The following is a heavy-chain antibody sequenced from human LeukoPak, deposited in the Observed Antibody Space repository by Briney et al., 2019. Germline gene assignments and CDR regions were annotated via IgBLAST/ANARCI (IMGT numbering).Heavy chain of an antibody. J-gene: IGHJ4*02. D-gene: IGHD3-10*01. CDR3: ARSITMVRGVIKRPVRGYFDY. V-gene: IGHV3-48*03. CDR1: GFTFSSYE. CDR2: ISSSGSTI. Sequence: GGSLRLSCAASGFTFSSYEMNWVRQAPGKGLEWVSYISSSGSTIYYADSMKGRFTISRDNAKNSLYLRMNSLRAEDTAVYYCARSITMVRGVIKRPVRGYFDYWGQGTLVTVSS.